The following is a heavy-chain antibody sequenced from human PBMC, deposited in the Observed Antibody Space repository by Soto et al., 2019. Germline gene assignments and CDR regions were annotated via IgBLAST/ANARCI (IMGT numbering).Heavy chain of an antibody. CDR2: ISYDGGNK. V-gene: IGHV3-30*03. Sequence: PGGSLRLSCAASGFTFSSYGMHWVRRAPGKGLEWVAVISYDGGNKYYADSVKGRFTISRDNSKNTLYLQMNSLRAEDTAVYYCASRGVVSGYGMDVWGQGTTVTVSS. CDR1: GFTFSSYG. J-gene: IGHJ6*02. CDR3: ASRGVVSGYGMDV. D-gene: IGHD2-15*01.